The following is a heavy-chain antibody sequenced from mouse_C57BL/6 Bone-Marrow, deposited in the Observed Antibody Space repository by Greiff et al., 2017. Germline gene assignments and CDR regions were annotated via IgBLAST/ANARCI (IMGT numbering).Heavy chain of an antibody. CDR3: ATNYYGSSYVLDY. Sequence: VMLVESGAELARPGASVKLSCKASGYTFTSYGISWVKQRTGQGLEWIGAIYPRSGNTYYNEKFKGKATLTADKSSSTAYMELRSLTSEDSAVYFCATNYYGSSYVLDYWGQGTTLTVSS. D-gene: IGHD1-1*01. CDR2: IYPRSGNT. V-gene: IGHV1-81*01. CDR1: GYTFTSYG. J-gene: IGHJ2*01.